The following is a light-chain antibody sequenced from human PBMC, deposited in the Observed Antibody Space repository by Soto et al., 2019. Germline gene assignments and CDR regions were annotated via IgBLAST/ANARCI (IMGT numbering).Light chain of an antibody. CDR2: DAS. Sequence: DIQMTQSPSTLSASVGDRVTMTCRASQSISIWLAWYQQRPGKAPKLLIYDASSLESGVPSRFSGSGSGTEFTLTISSLQPDDFATYYCQHYNSYSEAFGQGTKVDIK. J-gene: IGKJ1*01. CDR1: QSISIW. V-gene: IGKV1-5*01. CDR3: QHYNSYSEA.